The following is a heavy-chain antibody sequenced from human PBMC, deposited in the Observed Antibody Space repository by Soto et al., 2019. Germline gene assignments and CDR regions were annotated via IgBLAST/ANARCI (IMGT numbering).Heavy chain of an antibody. CDR2: INHSGST. Sequence: QVQLQQWGAGLLKPSETLSLTCAVYGGSFSGYYWSWIRQPPGKGLEWIGEINHSGSTNYNPSLKSRVTISVDTSKNQFSLKLSSVTAADTAVYYCARVARAIFGVVIKKNEKYYYMDVWGKGTTVTVSS. V-gene: IGHV4-34*01. D-gene: IGHD3-3*01. CDR3: ARVARAIFGVVIKKNEKYYYMDV. CDR1: GGSFSGYY. J-gene: IGHJ6*03.